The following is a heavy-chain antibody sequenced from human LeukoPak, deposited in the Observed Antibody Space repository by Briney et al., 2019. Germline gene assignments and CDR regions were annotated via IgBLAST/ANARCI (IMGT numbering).Heavy chain of an antibody. J-gene: IGHJ5*01. CDR1: AFTFSSYA. CDR3: ARGVYGDYDS. D-gene: IGHD4-17*01. V-gene: IGHV3-23*01. Sequence: QPGGSLRLSCAASAFTFSSYAMSWVRQAPGKGLEWVSAISAGADSTYYADSVQGRFTISTDNSKNTLFLQMSGLRAEDTAVYFCARGVYGDYDSWGQGTLVTVSS. CDR2: ISAGADST.